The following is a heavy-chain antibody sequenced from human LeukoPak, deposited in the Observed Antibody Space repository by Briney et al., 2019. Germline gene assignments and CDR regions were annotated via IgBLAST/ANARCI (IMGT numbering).Heavy chain of an antibody. CDR3: ARDGGDHYFDY. CDR2: ISYGGSNK. J-gene: IGHJ4*02. V-gene: IGHV3-30*04. D-gene: IGHD4-17*01. CDR1: GFTFSSYA. Sequence: GRSLRLSCAASGFTFSSYAMHWVRQAPGKGLEWVAVISYGGSNKYYADSVKGRFTISRDNSKNTLYLQMNSLRAEDTAVYYCARDGGDHYFDYWGQGTLVTVSS.